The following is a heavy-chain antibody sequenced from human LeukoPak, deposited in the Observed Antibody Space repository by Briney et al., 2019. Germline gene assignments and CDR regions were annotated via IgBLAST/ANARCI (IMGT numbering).Heavy chain of an antibody. CDR1: GFTFSSYW. Sequence: GGSLRLSCAASGFTFSSYWMNWARQAPGKGLEWVASINHNGNVNYYVDSVKGRFTISRDNAKNTLYLQMNSLRAEDTAVYYCWSIRYYGMDVWGQGTTVTVSS. V-gene: IGHV3-7*01. CDR3: WSIRYYGMDV. J-gene: IGHJ6*02. CDR2: INHNGNVN.